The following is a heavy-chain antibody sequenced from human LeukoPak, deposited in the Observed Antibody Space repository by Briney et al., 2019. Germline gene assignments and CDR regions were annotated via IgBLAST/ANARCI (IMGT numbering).Heavy chain of an antibody. CDR1: GGSFSGYY. Sequence: SETLSLTCAVYGGSFSGYYWSWIRQPPGKGLEGIGEINQSGSTNYNPSLKSRVTISVDTSKNQFSLKLSSVTAADTAVYYCARRHCSSTSCYLPKYYFDYWGQGTLVTVSS. CDR3: ARRHCSSTSCYLPKYYFDY. J-gene: IGHJ4*02. V-gene: IGHV4-34*01. D-gene: IGHD2-2*01. CDR2: INQSGST.